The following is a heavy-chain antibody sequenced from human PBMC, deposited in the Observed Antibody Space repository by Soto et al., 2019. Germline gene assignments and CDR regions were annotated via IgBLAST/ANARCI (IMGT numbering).Heavy chain of an antibody. D-gene: IGHD3-10*01. J-gene: IGHJ4*02. CDR1: GYTFTSYG. Sequence: QVQLVQSGAEVKKPGASVKVSCKASGYTFTSYGISWVRQAPGQGLEWMGWISAYNGNTNYAQKLQGRVTMTTDTSTSTAYMELTSLRSDDTAVYYCERSKDDTMVRGVFDYWGQGSLVTVSS. CDR2: ISAYNGNT. V-gene: IGHV1-18*01. CDR3: ERSKDDTMVRGVFDY.